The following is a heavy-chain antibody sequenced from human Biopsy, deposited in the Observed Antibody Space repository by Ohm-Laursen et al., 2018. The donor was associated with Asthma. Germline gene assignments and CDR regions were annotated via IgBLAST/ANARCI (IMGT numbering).Heavy chain of an antibody. V-gene: IGHV3-21*01. CDR3: ARDFTIGSGSPFHF. CDR1: GITLSSFS. D-gene: IGHD3-10*01. J-gene: IGHJ4*01. CDR2: ISSLSRYK. Sequence: GSLRLSCSASGITLSSFSMNWVRQAPGKGLEWVSSISSLSRYKYYADALRGRVTVSRDNAKSSLHLQMSSLRAEDTAVYFCARDFTIGSGSPFHFWGPGTLVTVSS.